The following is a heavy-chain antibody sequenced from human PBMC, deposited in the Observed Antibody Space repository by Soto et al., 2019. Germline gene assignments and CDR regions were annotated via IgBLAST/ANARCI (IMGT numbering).Heavy chain of an antibody. D-gene: IGHD6-19*01. V-gene: IGHV3-33*06. Sequence: GGSLRLSCAAAGFSFSSYGMHWVRQAPGKGLEWVAVMYYDGSDEYYADSVKGRFTISRDNSKNTLYLQMNGLRAEDTAIYYCAKDYSSTSYGINYWGQGTLVTVSS. J-gene: IGHJ4*02. CDR2: MYYDGSDE. CDR3: AKDYSSTSYGINY. CDR1: GFSFSSYG.